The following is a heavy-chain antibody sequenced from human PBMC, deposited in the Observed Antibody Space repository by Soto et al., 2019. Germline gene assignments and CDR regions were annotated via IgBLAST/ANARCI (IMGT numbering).Heavy chain of an antibody. D-gene: IGHD5-12*01. Sequence: QVQLVQSGAEVRKPGASVTVSCRSSGDSFNDYYIHWVRQATGQGFEWMGWINPNGGVTKYAQKFQGWVSMTRDTSIRTVYMQLSRLRSDDTAVYYCARESGGATATLDYYYCYMDVWGTGTTVTVSS. CDR2: INPNGGVT. J-gene: IGHJ6*03. V-gene: IGHV1-2*04. CDR3: ARESGGATATLDYYYCYMDV. CDR1: GDSFNDYY.